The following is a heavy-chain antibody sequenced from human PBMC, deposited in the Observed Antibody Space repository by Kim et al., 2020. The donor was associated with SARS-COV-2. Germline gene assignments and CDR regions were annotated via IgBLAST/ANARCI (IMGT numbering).Heavy chain of an antibody. CDR3: ARLNGFYDFWSGYRRLFDY. V-gene: IGHV4-39*01. Sequence: SETLSLTCTVSGGSISSSSYYWGWIRQPPGKGLEWIGSIYYSGSTYYNPSLKSRVTISVDTSKNQFSLKLSSVTAADTAVFYCARLNGFYDFWSGYRRLFDYWGQGTLVTVSS. J-gene: IGHJ4*02. D-gene: IGHD3-3*01. CDR2: IYYSGST. CDR1: GGSISSSSYY.